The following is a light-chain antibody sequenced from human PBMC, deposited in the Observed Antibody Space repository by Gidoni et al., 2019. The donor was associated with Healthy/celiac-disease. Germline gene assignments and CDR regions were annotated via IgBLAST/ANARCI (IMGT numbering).Light chain of an antibody. CDR3: MQTLQTPPA. V-gene: IGKV2-28*01. CDR2: LGS. J-gene: IGKJ1*01. Sequence: DSVMTQSPLSLHVTPGEPASISCRSSQSLLHSNGYNYLDWYLQKPGQSPQLLIYLGSNRASGVPDRFSCSGSGTDFTLKISRVEAEDVGVYYCMQTLQTPPAFGQGTKVEIK. CDR1: QSLLHSNGYNY.